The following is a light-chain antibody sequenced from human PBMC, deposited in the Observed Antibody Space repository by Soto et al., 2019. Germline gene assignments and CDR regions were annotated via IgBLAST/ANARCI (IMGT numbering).Light chain of an antibody. J-gene: IGKJ1*01. CDR3: QQYGSSPWT. CDR1: QSVSSSY. CDR2: GAS. V-gene: IGKV3-20*01. Sequence: EIVLTQSPGTLSLSPGERATLSCRASQSVSSSYLAWYQQKPGQAPRLLIYGASSRATGIPDRFSGSGSGTDFTLNLSRMEPEDCAVYYCQQYGSSPWTFGQGTKVDIK.